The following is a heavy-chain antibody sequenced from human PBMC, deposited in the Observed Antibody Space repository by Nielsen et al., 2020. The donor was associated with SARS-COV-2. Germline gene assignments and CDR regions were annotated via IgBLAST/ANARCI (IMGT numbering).Heavy chain of an antibody. D-gene: IGHD3-10*01. J-gene: IGHJ6*02. CDR2: IYSGGST. V-gene: IGHV3-53*01. CDR3: ARDRGGMDV. CDR1: GFTFSSYG. Sequence: GGSLRLSCAASGFTFSSYGMHWVRQAPGKGLEWVSVIYSGGSTYYADSVKGRFTISRDNSKNTLYLQMNSLRAEDTAVYYCARDRGGMDVWGQGTTVTVSS.